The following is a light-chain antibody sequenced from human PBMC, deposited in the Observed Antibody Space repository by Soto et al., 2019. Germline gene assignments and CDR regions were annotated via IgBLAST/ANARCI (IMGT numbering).Light chain of an antibody. CDR3: QQRSNGPPMYS. CDR1: QSVSSY. J-gene: IGKJ2*03. CDR2: DAS. V-gene: IGKV3-11*01. Sequence: DIVLTQSPATLSLSPGEKATLSCRASQSVSSYLTWYQQKPGQAPRLLIYDASNRATGIPARFSGSGSATDLPLTISSLEPEDFAVYYCQQRSNGPPMYSFGQGTKLEIK.